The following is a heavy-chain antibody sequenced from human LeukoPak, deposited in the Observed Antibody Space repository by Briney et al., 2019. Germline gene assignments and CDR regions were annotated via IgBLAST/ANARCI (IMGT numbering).Heavy chain of an antibody. J-gene: IGHJ4*02. CDR2: IYYSGST. Sequence: PSETLSLTYTVSGGSISNGGYYWSWIRQHPGKGLEWTGYIYYSGSTYYNPSLKSRVNISVDTSKNQFSLKLNSVTAADTAVYYCARAPTYSGSHYWGQGTLVTASS. CDR1: GGSISNGGYY. D-gene: IGHD1-26*01. CDR3: ARAPTYSGSHY. V-gene: IGHV4-31*03.